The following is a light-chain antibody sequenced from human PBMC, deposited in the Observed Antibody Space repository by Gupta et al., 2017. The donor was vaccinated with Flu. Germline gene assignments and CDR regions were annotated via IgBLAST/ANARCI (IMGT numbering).Light chain of an antibody. CDR3: NSRDSSGNHPSWV. J-gene: IGLJ3*02. CDR1: SLRSYY. Sequence: SSELTQDPAVSVALGQTVRITCQGDSLRSYYTSCSQQKPGQAPVLVIYGKNNRPSGIPDRFSGSSSGNTASLTITGAQAEDEADDYCNSRDSSGNHPSWVFGGGTKLTVL. CDR2: GKN. V-gene: IGLV3-19*01.